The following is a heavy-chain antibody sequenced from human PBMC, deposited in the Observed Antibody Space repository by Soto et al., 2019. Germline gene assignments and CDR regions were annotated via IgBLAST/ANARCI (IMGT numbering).Heavy chain of an antibody. Sequence: QLQLQESGPGLVKPSETLSLTCTVSGGYISSSRYYWGWIRQPPGKGLEWIGNIYYSGSTYYNPSLKSRVTISVDTSKNQFSLKLSSVTAADTAVYYCTNSNWFDPWGQGTLVTVSS. CDR1: GGYISSSRYY. J-gene: IGHJ5*02. CDR2: IYYSGST. V-gene: IGHV4-39*01. D-gene: IGHD3-10*01. CDR3: TNSNWFDP.